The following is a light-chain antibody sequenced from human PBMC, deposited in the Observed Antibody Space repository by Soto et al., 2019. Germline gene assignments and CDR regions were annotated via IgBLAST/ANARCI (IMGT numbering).Light chain of an antibody. J-gene: IGLJ3*02. Sequence: QAVLTQPPSASASRGASVKLTCTLSSGHNSYAIAWHQQQPEKGPRYLMKLNSDGSHSKGDGIPDRFSGSSSGAERYLTISSLQSEDEADYYCQTWSTDIRVFGGGTKLTVL. CDR3: QTWSTDIRV. CDR1: SGHNSYA. V-gene: IGLV4-69*01. CDR2: LNSDGSH.